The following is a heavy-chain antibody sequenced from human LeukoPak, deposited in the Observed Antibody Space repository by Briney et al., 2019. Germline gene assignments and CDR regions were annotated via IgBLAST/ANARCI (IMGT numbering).Heavy chain of an antibody. V-gene: IGHV1-18*01. J-gene: IGHJ4*02. D-gene: IGHD2-2*01. CDR3: ARDGTSTDDY. Sequence: ASVRVSCKTSGYTFSNFGINWVRQAPGQGLEWMGWISGNNDNPNYGQRFQGRFTVTTDSSTSTAYMELRNLRFDDTAVYYCARDGTSTDDYWGQGTLVTVSS. CDR1: GYTFSNFG. CDR2: ISGNNDNP.